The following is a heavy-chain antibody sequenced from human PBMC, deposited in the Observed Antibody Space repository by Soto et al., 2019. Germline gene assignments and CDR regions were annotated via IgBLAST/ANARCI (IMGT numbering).Heavy chain of an antibody. Sequence: PGGSLRLSCAASGFTFSSYAMHWVRQAPGKGLEWVAVISYDGSNEYYADSVKGRFTISRDNSKNTLYLQMNSLRAEDTAVYYCARADEGSIIAARRGVGYWGQGT. D-gene: IGHD6-6*01. J-gene: IGHJ4*02. CDR3: ARADEGSIIAARRGVGY. CDR2: ISYDGSNE. V-gene: IGHV3-30-3*01. CDR1: GFTFSSYA.